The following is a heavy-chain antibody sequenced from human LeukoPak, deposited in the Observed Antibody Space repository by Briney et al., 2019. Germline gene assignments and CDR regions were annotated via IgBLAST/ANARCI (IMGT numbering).Heavy chain of an antibody. J-gene: IGHJ3*02. CDR2: NYPGDSDT. Sequence: GESLKISCKGSGSSFTNYWIGWGRQLPGKGLEWMGINYPGDSDTRYSPSLQGQVTISADKSISTAYLQWSSLKASDTAMYYCARRRVGATSFFAFDIWGQGTMVTVSS. CDR1: GSSFTNYW. CDR3: ARRRVGATSFFAFDI. D-gene: IGHD1-26*01. V-gene: IGHV5-51*01.